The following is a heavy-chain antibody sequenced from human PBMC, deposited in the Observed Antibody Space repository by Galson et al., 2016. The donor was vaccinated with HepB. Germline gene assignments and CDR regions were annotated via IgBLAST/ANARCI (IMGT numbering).Heavy chain of an antibody. J-gene: IGHJ4*02. V-gene: IGHV3-21*01. D-gene: IGHD2-2*01. CDR1: GFTFSNYS. Sequence: LRLSCAASGFTFSNYSMNWVRQAPGKGLEWVSSISSSNTYIYYADSVKGRFTLSRDNAKNSLYLQMSSLRVEDTAVYYCAREPPYCSSTSCQIDYWGQGTLVTVSS. CDR3: AREPPYCSSTSCQIDY. CDR2: ISSSNTYI.